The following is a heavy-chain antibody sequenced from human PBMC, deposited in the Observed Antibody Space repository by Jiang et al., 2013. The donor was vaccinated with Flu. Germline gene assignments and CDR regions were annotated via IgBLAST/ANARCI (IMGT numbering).Heavy chain of an antibody. CDR1: GFTFSSYE. CDR2: ISSSGSTI. D-gene: IGHD3-9*01. J-gene: IGHJ6*02. V-gene: IGHV3-48*03. Sequence: VQPGGSLRLSCAASGFTFSSYEMNWVRQAPGKGLEWVSYISSSGSTIYYADSVKGRFTISRDNAKNSLYLQMNSLRAEDTAVYYCARFMLTSKGGPYYYYGMDVWGQGTTVTVSS. CDR3: ARFMLTSKGGPYYYYGMDV.